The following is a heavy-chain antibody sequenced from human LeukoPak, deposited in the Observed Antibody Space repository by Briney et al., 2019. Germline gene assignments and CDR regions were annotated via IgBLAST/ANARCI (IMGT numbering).Heavy chain of an antibody. CDR3: ARINQWLVINAFDI. Sequence: GRSLRLSCAASGFSFSNYWMSWVRQAPGKGLEWVAPLKQDGSENYYVDSVKGRFTISRDNTKNSLYLQMNSLRAEDTAVYFCARINQWLVINAFDIWGQGTMVTISS. CDR2: LKQDGSEN. J-gene: IGHJ3*02. V-gene: IGHV3-7*04. CDR1: GFSFSNYW. D-gene: IGHD6-19*01.